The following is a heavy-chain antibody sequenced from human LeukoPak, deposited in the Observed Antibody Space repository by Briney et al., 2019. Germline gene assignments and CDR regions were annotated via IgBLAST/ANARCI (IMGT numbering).Heavy chain of an antibody. CDR3: ARERGGHDYGGYPWGYYYYMDA. CDR1: GGTFSSYA. J-gene: IGHJ6*03. CDR2: IIPIFGTA. V-gene: IGHV1-69*05. Sequence: ASVKVSCKASGGTFSSYAISWVRQAPGHGLEWMGGIIPIFGTANYAQKFQGRVTITTDESTSTAYMELSSLRSVDTAVYYCARERGGHDYGGYPWGYYYYMDAWGKGTTVTVSS. D-gene: IGHD4-23*01.